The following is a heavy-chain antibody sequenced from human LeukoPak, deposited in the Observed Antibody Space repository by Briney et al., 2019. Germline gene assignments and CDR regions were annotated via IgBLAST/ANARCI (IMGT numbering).Heavy chain of an antibody. J-gene: IGHJ5*02. CDR1: GFTFSSYA. CDR3: AKDGQWLVNNCFDT. D-gene: IGHD6-19*01. V-gene: IGHV3-23*01. CDR2: ISGSGGNT. Sequence: GGSLRLSCAASGFTFSSYAMSWVRQTPGKGLEWVSAISGSGGNTFYGDSVKGRFTISRDNSKNTLYLQVTSLGAEDTAVYYCAKDGQWLVNNCFDTWGQGTLVTVSS.